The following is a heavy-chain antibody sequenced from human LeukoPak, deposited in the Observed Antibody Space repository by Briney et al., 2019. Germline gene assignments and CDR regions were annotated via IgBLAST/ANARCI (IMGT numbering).Heavy chain of an antibody. J-gene: IGHJ4*02. CDR1: GFTFSSYS. Sequence: GGSLRLSCAASGFTFSSYSMNWVRQAPGKGLEWVSAISGSGGSTYYADSVKGRFTISRDNSKNTLYLQMNSLRAEDTAVYYCAKNQLHCSSTSCYDYWGQGTLVTVSS. CDR3: AKNQLHCSSTSCYDY. D-gene: IGHD2-2*01. V-gene: IGHV3-23*01. CDR2: ISGSGGST.